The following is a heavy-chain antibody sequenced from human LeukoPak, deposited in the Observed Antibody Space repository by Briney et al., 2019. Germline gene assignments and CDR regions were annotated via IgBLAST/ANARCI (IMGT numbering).Heavy chain of an antibody. Sequence: GESLKISCTGSGYTFTNYWIGWVRQMPGKGLEWMGVIYPDDSDTRYSPSFQGQVTISADKSISTAYLQWSSLKASDTAMYYCARLCSVVAASNWFDPWGQGTLVTVSS. V-gene: IGHV5-51*01. D-gene: IGHD2-15*01. CDR3: ARLCSVVAASNWFDP. CDR2: IYPDDSDT. J-gene: IGHJ5*02. CDR1: GYTFTNYW.